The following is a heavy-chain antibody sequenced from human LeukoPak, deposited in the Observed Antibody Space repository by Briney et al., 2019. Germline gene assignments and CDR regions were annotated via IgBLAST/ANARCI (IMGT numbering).Heavy chain of an antibody. J-gene: IGHJ4*02. CDR3: ARPKDSGSYGRFDY. D-gene: IGHD1-26*01. V-gene: IGHV1-69*01. CDR1: GGTFSSYA. CDR2: IIPIFGTA. Sequence: ASVKVSCKASGGTFSSYAISWVRQAPGQGLEWMGGIIPIFGTANYAQKFQGRVTITADESTSTAYMELSSLRSEDTAVYYCARPKDSGSYGRFDYWGQGTLVTVSS.